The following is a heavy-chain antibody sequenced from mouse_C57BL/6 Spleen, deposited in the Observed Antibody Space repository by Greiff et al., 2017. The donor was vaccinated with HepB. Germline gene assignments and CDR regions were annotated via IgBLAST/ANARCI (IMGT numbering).Heavy chain of an antibody. CDR1: GFTFSSYN. Sequence: DVHLVESGGGLVKPGGSLKLSCAASGFTFSSYNMSWVRQTPEKRLEWVATISGGGGNTYYPDSVKGRVTISRDNAKNTRYLQMSSLRSEDTAWDYCARGYGSTTRYFDVWGTGTTVTVSS. CDR3: ARGYGSTTRYFDV. CDR2: ISGGGGNT. V-gene: IGHV5-9*01. J-gene: IGHJ1*03. D-gene: IGHD1-1*01.